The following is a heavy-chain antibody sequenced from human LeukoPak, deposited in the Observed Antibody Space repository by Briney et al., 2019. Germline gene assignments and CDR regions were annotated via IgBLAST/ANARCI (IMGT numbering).Heavy chain of an antibody. CDR1: GGTFSSYA. CDR2: IIPIFGTA. D-gene: IGHD3-10*01. CDR3: ARGSYYGSGSYDY. Sequence: SVRFSCKASGGTFSSYASSWVRQAPGQGLEWMGGIIPIFGTANYAQKFQGRVTITADESTSTAYMELSSLRSEDTAVYYCARGSYYGSGSYDYWGQGTLFTVSP. J-gene: IGHJ4*02. V-gene: IGHV1-69*13.